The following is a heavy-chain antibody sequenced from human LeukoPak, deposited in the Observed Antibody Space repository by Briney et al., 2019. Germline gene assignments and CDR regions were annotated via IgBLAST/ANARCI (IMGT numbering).Heavy chain of an antibody. CDR2: IYYSGSA. CDR3: ARHSSGGYGSMDV. Sequence: PSETLSLTCTVSGGSISSYYWSWIRQPPGKGLEWIGYIYYSGSANYNPSLKSRVTISVDTSKNQFSLKLSSVTAADTAVFYCARHSSGGYGSMDVWGQGTTVTVSS. V-gene: IGHV4-59*08. D-gene: IGHD6-19*01. CDR1: GGSISSYY. J-gene: IGHJ6*02.